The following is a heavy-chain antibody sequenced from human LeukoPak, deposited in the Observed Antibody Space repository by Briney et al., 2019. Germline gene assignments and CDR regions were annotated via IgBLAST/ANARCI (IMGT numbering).Heavy chain of an antibody. CDR1: GGTFSSYA. J-gene: IGHJ6*03. V-gene: IGHV1-69*01. D-gene: IGHD6-19*01. CDR2: IIPIFGTA. Sequence: GASVKVSCKASGGTFSSYAISWVRQAPGQGLEWMGGIIPIFGTANYAQKFQGRVTITADESTSTAYMELRSLRSDDTAVYYCARGPYSSYSGNYYYYYMDVWGKGTTVTVSS. CDR3: ARGPYSSYSGNYYYYYMDV.